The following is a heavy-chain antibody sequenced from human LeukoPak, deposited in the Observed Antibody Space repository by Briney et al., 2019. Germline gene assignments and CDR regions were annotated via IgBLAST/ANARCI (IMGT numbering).Heavy chain of an antibody. Sequence: GASVKVSFKASGGTFSSYAISWVRQAPGQGLEWMGGIIPIFGTANYAQKFQGRVTITADESTSTAYMELSSLRSEDTAVYYCATLLYYYDSSGYYRGGHWYFDLWGRGTLVTVSS. CDR3: ATLLYYYDSSGYYRGGHWYFDL. J-gene: IGHJ2*01. V-gene: IGHV1-69*13. CDR1: GGTFSSYA. D-gene: IGHD3-22*01. CDR2: IIPIFGTA.